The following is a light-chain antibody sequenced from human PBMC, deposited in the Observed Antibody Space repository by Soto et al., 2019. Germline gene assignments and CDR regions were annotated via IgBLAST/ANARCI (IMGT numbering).Light chain of an antibody. CDR3: SLYAGTNSVV. CDR1: SSDIGAYKF. Sequence: QSALTQPPSASGSPGQSVAISCTGTSSDIGAYKFVSWYQQHPGKAPKLIIYEVSIRPSGVPDRFSGSKSGNTASLTVSGLLAEDEAVYYCSLYAGTNSVVFGGGTKLTVL. CDR2: EVS. V-gene: IGLV2-8*01. J-gene: IGLJ2*01.